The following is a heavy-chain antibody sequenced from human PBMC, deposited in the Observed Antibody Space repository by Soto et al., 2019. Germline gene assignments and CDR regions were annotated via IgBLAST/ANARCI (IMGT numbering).Heavy chain of an antibody. J-gene: IGHJ4*02. CDR1: GFTFSSYS. V-gene: IGHV3-21*01. D-gene: IGHD5-12*01. Sequence: VGSLRLSCAASGFTFSSYSMNWVRQAPGKGLEWVSSISSSSSYIYYADSVKGRFTISRDNAKNSLYLQMNSLRAEDTAVYYCAREITDIVATIGGLDFDYWGQGTLVTVSS. CDR3: AREITDIVATIGGLDFDY. CDR2: ISSSSSYI.